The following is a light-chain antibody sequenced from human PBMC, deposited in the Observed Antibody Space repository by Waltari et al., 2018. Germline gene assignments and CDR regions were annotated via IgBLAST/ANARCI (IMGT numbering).Light chain of an antibody. Sequence: SSELTQDPAVSVALGQAVRITCPGDRLRSFYASWYQQKPGQAPILVIYGKNNRPSGIPDRFSGSSSGNTASLTITGAQAEDEADYYCNSRDSSGNHLVFGTGTKVTVL. CDR1: RLRSFY. J-gene: IGLJ1*01. V-gene: IGLV3-19*01. CDR3: NSRDSSGNHLV. CDR2: GKN.